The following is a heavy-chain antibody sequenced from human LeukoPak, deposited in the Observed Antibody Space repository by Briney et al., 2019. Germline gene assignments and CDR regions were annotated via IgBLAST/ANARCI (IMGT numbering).Heavy chain of an antibody. V-gene: IGHV3-11*01. CDR3: ARDLGSYSSGWYGYYYYGMDV. J-gene: IGHJ6*02. Sequence: GGSLRLSCAASGFTFSDYYMSWIRQAPGKGLEWVSYISSSGSTIYYADSVKGRFTISRENAKNSLYLQMNSLRAEDTAVYYCARDLGSYSSGWYGYYYYGMDVWGQGTTVTVSS. CDR1: GFTFSDYY. CDR2: ISSSGSTI. D-gene: IGHD6-19*01.